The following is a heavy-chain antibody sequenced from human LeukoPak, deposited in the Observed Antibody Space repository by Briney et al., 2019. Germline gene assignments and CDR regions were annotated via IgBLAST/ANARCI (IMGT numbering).Heavy chain of an antibody. CDR1: GYTFTSYD. D-gene: IGHD3-22*01. Sequence: ASVKVTCKASGYTFTSYDINWVRQATGQGLEWMGWMNPNSGNTGYAQKFQGRVTMTRNTSISTAYMELSSLRSEDTAVYYCARGAYDSSGYYYEYWGQGTLVTVSS. CDR2: MNPNSGNT. J-gene: IGHJ4*02. CDR3: ARGAYDSSGYYYEY. V-gene: IGHV1-8*01.